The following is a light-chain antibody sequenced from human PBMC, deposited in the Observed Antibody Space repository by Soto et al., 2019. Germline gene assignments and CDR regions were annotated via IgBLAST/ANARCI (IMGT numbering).Light chain of an antibody. Sequence: DIQMTQSPSSESASIGDSVTITCRASQGIGTWLAWYQQKPGKAPSLLIYAASSLESGVPSRFSGSGSGTDFTLTINSLQPEDIATYYCQQTNSFPRTFGQGTKVEVK. V-gene: IGKV1-12*01. J-gene: IGKJ1*01. CDR1: QGIGTW. CDR2: AAS. CDR3: QQTNSFPRT.